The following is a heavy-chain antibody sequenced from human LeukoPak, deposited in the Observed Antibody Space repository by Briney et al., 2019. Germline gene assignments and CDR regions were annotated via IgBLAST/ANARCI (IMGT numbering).Heavy chain of an antibody. CDR2: ISGSGGST. V-gene: IGHV3-23*01. J-gene: IGHJ6*03. D-gene: IGHD4-17*01. Sequence: XXXRQXPGXXLEWVSAISGSGGSTYYADSVKGRFTISRDNSKNTLYLQMNSLRAEDTAVYYCAKDPGAYYYYYMDVWGKGTTVTVSS. CDR3: AKDPGAYYYYYMDV.